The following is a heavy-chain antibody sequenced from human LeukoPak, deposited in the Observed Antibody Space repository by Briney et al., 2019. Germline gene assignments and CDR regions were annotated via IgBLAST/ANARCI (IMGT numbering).Heavy chain of an antibody. J-gene: IGHJ3*02. D-gene: IGHD3-22*01. Sequence: GASVKVSCKASGYTFTGYYMHWVRQAPGQGLEWMGRINPNSGGTNYAQKFQGGGTITRDTSISTAYLELSRLRSDDTGVYYCSSYDSSGLPPLDAFDIWGQGTMVTVSS. CDR1: GYTFTGYY. CDR2: INPNSGGT. V-gene: IGHV1-2*01. CDR3: SSYDSSGLPPLDAFDI.